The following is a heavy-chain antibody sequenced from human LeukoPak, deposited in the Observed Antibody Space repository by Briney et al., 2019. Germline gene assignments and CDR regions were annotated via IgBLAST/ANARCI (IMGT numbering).Heavy chain of an antibody. CDR3: ARGVGTRGYYFDY. D-gene: IGHD2-21*02. Sequence: GGSLRLSCAASGFTFSSYRMNWVRQAPGKGLEWVSSITSSTSYIFYADSVKGRFTISRDNAKNSLYLQMNSLRAEDTAVYYCARGVGTRGYYFDYWGQGTLVTVSS. CDR2: ITSSTSYI. V-gene: IGHV3-21*01. J-gene: IGHJ4*02. CDR1: GFTFSSYR.